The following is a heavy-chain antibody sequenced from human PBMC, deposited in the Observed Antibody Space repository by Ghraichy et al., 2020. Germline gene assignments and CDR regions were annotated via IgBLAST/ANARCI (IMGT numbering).Heavy chain of an antibody. CDR2: ISYDGSSK. CDR1: GFSFSSYG. CDR3: AKDNEAYCGGDCYSPDAFDI. V-gene: IGHV3-30*18. Sequence: GEPLNISCAASGFSFSSYGMNWVRQAPGKGPEWVTIISYDGSSKDYADSVKGRFTISRDNSKNTLYLHMNSLRAEDTAVYYCAKDNEAYCGGDCYSPDAFDIWGQGTMVTVSS. J-gene: IGHJ3*02. D-gene: IGHD2-21*02.